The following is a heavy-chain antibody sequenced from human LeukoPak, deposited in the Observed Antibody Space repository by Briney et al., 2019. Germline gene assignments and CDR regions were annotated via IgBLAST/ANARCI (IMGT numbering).Heavy chain of an antibody. Sequence: SETLSLTCTFSGGSISSYYWSWIRQPPGKGLEWIGYMYYSGSTNYNPSLKSRVTISVDTSKNQFSLKLSSVTAADTAVYYCARGYGSGSYSHFDYWGQGTLVTVSS. V-gene: IGHV4-59*01. CDR2: MYYSGST. D-gene: IGHD3-10*01. CDR1: GGSISSYY. J-gene: IGHJ4*02. CDR3: ARGYGSGSYSHFDY.